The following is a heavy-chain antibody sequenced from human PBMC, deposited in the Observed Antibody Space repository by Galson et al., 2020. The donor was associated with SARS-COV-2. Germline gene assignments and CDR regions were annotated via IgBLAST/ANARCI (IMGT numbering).Heavy chain of an antibody. CDR3: ARVRPYSFYFAY. V-gene: IGHV3-66*02. Sequence: GESLKISCAASGFTVSTYYMSWVRQAPGKGLEWVSFIYSGGDTYYADSVKGRFTISRDNSENTLYLQMNSLRAEDTAVYYCARVRPYSFYFAYWGQGTLVTVSS. CDR2: IYSGGDT. CDR1: GFTVSTYY. J-gene: IGHJ4*02. D-gene: IGHD5-18*01.